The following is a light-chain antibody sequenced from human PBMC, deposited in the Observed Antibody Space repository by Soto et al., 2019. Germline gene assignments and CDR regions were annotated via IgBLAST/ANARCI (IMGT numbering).Light chain of an antibody. V-gene: IGKV1-9*01. CDR1: QGISSY. J-gene: IGKJ2*01. CDR2: AAS. CDR3: QQLNSYPYT. Sequence: DIPLTQSPSFLSASVGDRVTITCRASQGISSYLAWYQQKPGKAPKLLIYAASTLQSGVPSRFSGSGSGTEFTLTISCLQPEDFATYYGQQLNSYPYTVGQGTKLEIK.